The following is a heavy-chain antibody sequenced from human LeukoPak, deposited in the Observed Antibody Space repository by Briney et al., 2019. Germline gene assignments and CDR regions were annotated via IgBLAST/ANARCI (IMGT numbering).Heavy chain of an antibody. J-gene: IGHJ3*02. CDR1: GGSISSYY. Sequence: SETLSLTCTVSGGSISSYYWSWIRQAPGKALEWIGFTYYDGGTNYNPSLKSRVTISVDTSKNQFSLKLSSVTAADTAVYYCARGSPRVFDIWGQGTMVTVSS. V-gene: IGHV4-59*01. D-gene: IGHD6-6*01. CDR3: ARGSPRVFDI. CDR2: TYYDGGT.